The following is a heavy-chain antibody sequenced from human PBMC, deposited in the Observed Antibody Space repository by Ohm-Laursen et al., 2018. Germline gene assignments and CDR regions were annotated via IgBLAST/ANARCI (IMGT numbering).Heavy chain of an antibody. CDR3: ARTQGAYYDYVWGSYLRDAFDI. CDR2: IYPGDSDT. V-gene: IGHV5-51*03. Sequence: GESLKISCKGSGYSFTSYWIGWVRQMPGKGLEWMGIIYPGDSDTRYSPSFQGQVTISADKSISTAYLQWSSLKASDTAMYYCARTQGAYYDYVWGSYLRDAFDIWGQGTMVTVSS. D-gene: IGHD3-16*02. J-gene: IGHJ3*02. CDR1: GYSFTSYW.